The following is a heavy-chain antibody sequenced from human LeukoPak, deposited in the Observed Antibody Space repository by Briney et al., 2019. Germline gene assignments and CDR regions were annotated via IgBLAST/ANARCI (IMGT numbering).Heavy chain of an antibody. Sequence: GRSLRLSCAASGFIFSSYGMYWVRQAPGKGLEWVAVLSYDGSNEYYADSVKGRFTISRDNSKNTLYLQMNSLRVEDTAVYYCAGSWFYRDYFEYWGQGTLVTVSS. V-gene: IGHV3-30*03. J-gene: IGHJ4*02. D-gene: IGHD3-10*01. CDR2: LSYDGSNE. CDR1: GFIFSSYG. CDR3: AGSWFYRDYFEY.